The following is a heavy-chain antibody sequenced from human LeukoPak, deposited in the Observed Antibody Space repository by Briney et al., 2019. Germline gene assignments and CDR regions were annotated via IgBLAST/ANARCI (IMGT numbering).Heavy chain of an antibody. Sequence: QTGGSLRLSCAASGFTFSSNAMHWVRQAPGKGLEWVAVISYDGSNKYYADSVKGRFTISRDNSKNTLYLQMNSLRAEDTAVYYCARERSYDSSGTFDYWGQGTLVTVSS. CDR3: ARERSYDSSGTFDY. CDR1: GFTFSSNA. V-gene: IGHV3-30-3*01. D-gene: IGHD3-22*01. J-gene: IGHJ4*02. CDR2: ISYDGSNK.